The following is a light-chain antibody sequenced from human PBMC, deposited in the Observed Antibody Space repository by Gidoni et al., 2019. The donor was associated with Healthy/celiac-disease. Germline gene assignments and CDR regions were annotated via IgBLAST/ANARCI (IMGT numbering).Light chain of an antibody. CDR2: GAS. V-gene: IGKV3-15*01. CDR1: QSVSSN. CDR3: QQYNNWPFT. J-gene: IGKJ4*01. Sequence: EIVMKQSPPTPSVSPGERATLACRASQSVSSNSAWYQQKPGQAPRLLIYGASTRATGIPARFSCSGSGTEFTLTISSLQSEDFAVYYCQQYNNWPFTFGGGTKVEIK.